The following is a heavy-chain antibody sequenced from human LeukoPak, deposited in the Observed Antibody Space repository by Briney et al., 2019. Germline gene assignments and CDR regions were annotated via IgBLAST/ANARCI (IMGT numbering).Heavy chain of an antibody. CDR1: GYTLTSYG. J-gene: IGHJ4*02. Sequence: GASVKVSCKASGYTLTSYGISWVRQAPGQGLEWMGWISAYNGNTNYAQKLQGRVTMTTVTSTSTAYMELRSLRSDDTAVYYCARSIAARPFDYWGQGTLVTVSS. CDR3: ARSIAARPFDY. CDR2: ISAYNGNT. D-gene: IGHD6-6*01. V-gene: IGHV1-18*01.